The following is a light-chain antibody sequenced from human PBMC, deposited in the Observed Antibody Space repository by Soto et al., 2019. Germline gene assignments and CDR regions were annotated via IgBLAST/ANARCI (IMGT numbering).Light chain of an antibody. V-gene: IGKV4-1*01. CDR1: RSISYSSRNKNY. J-gene: IGKJ1*01. Sequence: DIVLTQSPDSLAVSLGERATVNCKSSRSISYSSRNKNYLAWYQVKPGQPPKLLIYWASTRESGVPDRFGGSGSGTDFTLTISSLQAEDVAVYYCQQYYTLPLTFGQGTRVEIK. CDR3: QQYYTLPLT. CDR2: WAS.